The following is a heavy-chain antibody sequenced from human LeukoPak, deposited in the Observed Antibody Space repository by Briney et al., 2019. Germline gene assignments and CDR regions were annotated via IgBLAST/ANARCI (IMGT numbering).Heavy chain of an antibody. D-gene: IGHD2-2*02. CDR3: ARAYCSSTSCYKSMDV. J-gene: IGHJ6*04. V-gene: IGHV4-4*02. Sequence: SETLSLTCAVSGGSISSSNWWSWVRQPPGKGLEWIGEIYHSGSTNYNPSLKSRVTISVDKSKNQFSLKLSSVTAADTAVYYCARAYCSSTSCYKSMDVWGKGTTVTVSS. CDR2: IYHSGST. CDR1: GGSISSSNW.